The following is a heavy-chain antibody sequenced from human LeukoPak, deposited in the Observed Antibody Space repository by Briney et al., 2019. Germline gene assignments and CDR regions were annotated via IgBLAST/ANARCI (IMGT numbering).Heavy chain of an antibody. CDR3: ARGLTVKDY. J-gene: IGHJ4*02. CDR2: IKEDGSEK. V-gene: IGHV3-7*01. CDR1: GFTFSTYW. D-gene: IGHD1-20*01. Sequence: GGSLRLSCAASGFTFSTYWMVWSRQAPGKGLGWVAHIKEDGSEKYYVDSVKGRFTISRDGAKNSLYLQMNSLRAEDTAVYYCARGLTVKDYWGQGTLVTVSS.